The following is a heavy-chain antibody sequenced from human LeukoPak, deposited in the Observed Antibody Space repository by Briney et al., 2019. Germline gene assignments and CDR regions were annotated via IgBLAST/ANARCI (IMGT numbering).Heavy chain of an antibody. CDR2: ISSSSSTI. CDR3: ARGGASRPDY. D-gene: IGHD6-6*01. J-gene: IGHJ4*02. CDR1: AITFSTNA. Sequence: SSAATAITFSTNAIVWTIQAPSKRLSWVSYISSSSSTISYADSVKGRFTISRDNAKNSLYLQMNSLRDEDTAVYYCARGGASRPDYWGQGTLVTVSS. V-gene: IGHV3-48*02.